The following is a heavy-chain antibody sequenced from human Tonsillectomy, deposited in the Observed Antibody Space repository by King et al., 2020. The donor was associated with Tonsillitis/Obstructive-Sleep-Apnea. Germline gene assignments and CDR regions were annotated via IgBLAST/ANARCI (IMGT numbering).Heavy chain of an antibody. CDR3: ARVPDDNMNWFDP. Sequence: VQLQGSGPGLVKPSETLSLTCTVSGYSISSGYYWGWLRQPPGKGLEWIGSIYHSGSTYYNPSLKSRVTISVDTSKNQFSLKLSSVTAADTAVYYCARVPDDNMNWFDPWGQGTLVTVSS. CDR1: GYSISSGYY. J-gene: IGHJ5*02. V-gene: IGHV4-38-2*02. CDR2: IYHSGST. D-gene: IGHD3-9*01.